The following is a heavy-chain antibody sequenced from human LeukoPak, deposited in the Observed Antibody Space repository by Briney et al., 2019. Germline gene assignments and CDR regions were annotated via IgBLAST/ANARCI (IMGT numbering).Heavy chain of an antibody. D-gene: IGHD3-3*01. CDR1: GGSISSYY. CDR3: ARHYDFWSGPTPLDAFDI. CDR2: IYYSGST. V-gene: IGHV4-59*08. J-gene: IGHJ3*02. Sequence: PSETLSLTCTVSGGSISSYYWSWIRQPPGKGLEWIGYIYYSGSTNYNPSLKSRVTISVDTSKNQFSLKLSSVTAADTAVYYCARHYDFWSGPTPLDAFDIWGQGTMVTVSS.